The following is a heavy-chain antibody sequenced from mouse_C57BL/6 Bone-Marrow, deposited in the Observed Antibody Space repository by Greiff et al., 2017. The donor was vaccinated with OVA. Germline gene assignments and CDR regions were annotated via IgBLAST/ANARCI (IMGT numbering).Heavy chain of an antibody. V-gene: IGHV5-4*01. Sequence: VQLKESGGGLVKPGGSLKLSCAASGFTFSSYAMSWVRQTPEKRLEWVATISDGGSYTYYPDNVKGRFTISRDNAKNNLYLQMSHLKSEDTAMYYCALLWFSFDYWGQGTTLTVSS. CDR3: ALLWFSFDY. D-gene: IGHD2-2*01. CDR2: ISDGGSYT. CDR1: GFTFSSYA. J-gene: IGHJ2*01.